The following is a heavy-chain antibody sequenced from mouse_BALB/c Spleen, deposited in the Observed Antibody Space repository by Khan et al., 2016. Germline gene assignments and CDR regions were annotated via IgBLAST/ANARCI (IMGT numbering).Heavy chain of an antibody. CDR3: ASGFWYFDV. D-gene: IGHD2-2*01. CDR2: IRYSGST. J-gene: IGHJ1*01. Sequence: VQLQESGPGLVKPSQSLSLTCTVTGYSITSDYAWNWIRQFPGNKLEWMGYIRYSGSTSYNPSLKRRISITRDTSKNQFFLQLNSVTTEDTATYYCASGFWYFDVWGAGTTVTVSS. CDR1: GYSITSDYA. V-gene: IGHV3-2*02.